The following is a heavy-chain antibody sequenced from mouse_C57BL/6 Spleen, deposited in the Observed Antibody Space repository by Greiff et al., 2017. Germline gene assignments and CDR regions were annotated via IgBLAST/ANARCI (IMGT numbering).Heavy chain of an antibody. CDR3: TGAYYSNCYCDY. CDR1: GYTFTDYE. CDR2: IDTETGGT. V-gene: IGHV1-15*01. D-gene: IGHD2-5*01. Sequence: VQLQESGAELVRPGASVTLSCKASGYTFTDYEMHWVKQTPVHGLEWIGAIDTETGGTAYTPNFTGQDILTADKSYSTAYMELRSLTSEDTAVYYCTGAYYSNCYCDYGGQGTTLTVSS. J-gene: IGHJ2*01.